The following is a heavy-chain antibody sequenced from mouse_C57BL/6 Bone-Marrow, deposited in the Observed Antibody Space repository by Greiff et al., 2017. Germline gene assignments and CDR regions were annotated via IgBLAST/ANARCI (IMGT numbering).Heavy chain of an antibody. CDR2: IDPENGDT. J-gene: IGHJ2*01. V-gene: IGHV14-4*01. D-gene: IGHD1-1*01. Sequence: EVQLQQSGAELVRPGASVKLSCTASGFNIKDDYMHWVKQRPEQGLEWIGWIDPENGDTESASKFQGKATITADTSSNTASLQLSSLTSEDTAVYYCTTHYSGSSCVYFDYWGQGTTLTVSS. CDR1: GFNIKDDY. CDR3: TTHYSGSSCVYFDY.